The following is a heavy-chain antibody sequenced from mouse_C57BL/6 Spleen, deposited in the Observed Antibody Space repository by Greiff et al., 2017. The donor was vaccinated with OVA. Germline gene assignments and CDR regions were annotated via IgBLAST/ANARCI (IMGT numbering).Heavy chain of an antibody. CDR1: GFTFSSYG. Sequence: EVKLMESGGDLVKPGGSLKLSCAASGFTFSSYGMSWVRQTPDKRLEWVATISSGGSYTYYPDSVKGRFTISRDNAKDTLYLQMSSLKSEDTAMYYCARHRANPYYFDYWGKGTTLTVSS. V-gene: IGHV5-6*01. CDR2: ISSGGSYT. J-gene: IGHJ2*01. CDR3: ARHRANPYYFDY. D-gene: IGHD6-1*01.